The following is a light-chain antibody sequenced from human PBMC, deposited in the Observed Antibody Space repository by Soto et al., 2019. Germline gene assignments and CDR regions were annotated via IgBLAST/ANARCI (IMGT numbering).Light chain of an antibody. CDR1: SSDVGGYNY. CDR2: DVS. J-gene: IGLJ2*01. Sequence: QSALTQPASVSGSPGQSITISCTGTSSDVGGYNYVSWYQQHPGKAPKFMIYDVSNRPSGVSNRFSGSQSGNTASLTISGLQAEDEADYYCSSSTSSSTLVFGGGTKLPVL. V-gene: IGLV2-14*01. CDR3: SSSTSSSTLV.